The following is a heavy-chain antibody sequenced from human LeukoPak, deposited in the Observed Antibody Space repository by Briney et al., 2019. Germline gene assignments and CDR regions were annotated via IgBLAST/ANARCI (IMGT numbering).Heavy chain of an antibody. J-gene: IGHJ5*02. CDR3: ARAHSSSYNCFDP. CDR2: INAGNGDT. V-gene: IGHV1-3*01. Sequence: ASVKVSCKASGYTFANFVMHWVRQAPGQRLEWMGWINAGNGDTKYSQKFQGRVTITRDTSASTAYMELSSLRSEDTAVYYCARAHSSSYNCFDPWGQGTLVTVSS. D-gene: IGHD6-6*01. CDR1: GYTFANFV.